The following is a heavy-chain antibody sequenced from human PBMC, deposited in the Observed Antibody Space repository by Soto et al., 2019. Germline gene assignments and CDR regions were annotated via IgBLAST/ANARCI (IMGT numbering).Heavy chain of an antibody. CDR1: GLTFSTYA. V-gene: IGHV3-64D*08. CDR2: IRNNGGST. J-gene: IGHJ4*02. Sequence: GESLKISCSASGLTFSTYAMHWVRQAPGKGLEYVSCIRNNGGSTYYADSVKGRFTISRDNSKNTLYLQMSSLRAEDTAVYYCVKGDEHYCDSKSAYWGQGTLVTVSS. CDR3: VKGDEHYCDSKSAY. D-gene: IGHD3-22*01.